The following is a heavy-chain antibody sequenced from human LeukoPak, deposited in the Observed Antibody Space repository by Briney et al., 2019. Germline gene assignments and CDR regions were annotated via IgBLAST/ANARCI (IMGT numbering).Heavy chain of an antibody. CDR1: GGSISSYY. Sequence: PSETLSLTCTVSGGSISSYYWSWIRQPAGKGLEWIGRIYTSGSTNYNPSLKSRVTMSVDTSKNQFSLKLSSVTAADTAVYYCAGLEPPFWSGYCRDYWGQGTLVTVSS. CDR2: IYTSGST. V-gene: IGHV4-4*07. CDR3: AGLEPPFWSGYCRDY. D-gene: IGHD3-3*01. J-gene: IGHJ4*02.